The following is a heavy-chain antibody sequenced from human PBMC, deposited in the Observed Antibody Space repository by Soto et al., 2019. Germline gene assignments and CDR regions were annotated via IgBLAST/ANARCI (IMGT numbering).Heavy chain of an antibody. CDR3: ARITESHFSYYDSTSYYYLFAY. Sequence: PSETLSLTCTVSAGSISGYYWSCIRQFPGNALEWIDYIHFSGSTDYNPSLNSRVTISVDTSKDQFSLKLTSVTAADTAVYYCARITESHFSYYDSTSYYYLFAYWGQGTLVTVSS. D-gene: IGHD3-22*01. CDR1: AGSISGYY. CDR2: IHFSGST. V-gene: IGHV4-59*01. J-gene: IGHJ4*02.